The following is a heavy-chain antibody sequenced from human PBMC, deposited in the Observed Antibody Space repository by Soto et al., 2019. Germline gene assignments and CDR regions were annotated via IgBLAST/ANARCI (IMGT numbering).Heavy chain of an antibody. Sequence: NPSETLSLTCSVSDSSMSPYYWTWFRQAPGKGLEWIGHLLYRGTATYNPALKGRVTISLDTSKKQVSLKLSSVIAADTAVYYCAREKDLILGGYAFGYWGPGTLVTV. CDR2: LLYRGTA. J-gene: IGHJ3*01. V-gene: IGHV4-59*01. CDR3: AREKDLILGGYAFGY. D-gene: IGHD1-26*01. CDR1: DSSMSPYY.